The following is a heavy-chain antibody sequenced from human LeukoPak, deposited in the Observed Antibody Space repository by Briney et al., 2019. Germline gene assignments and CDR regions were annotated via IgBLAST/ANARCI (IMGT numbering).Heavy chain of an antibody. CDR2: IKSKTDGGTT. CDR3: TTSFGDSTDFDY. J-gene: IGHJ4*02. D-gene: IGHD3-22*01. Sequence: GGSLRLSCAASGFTFSNAWMSWVRQAPGKGLEWVGRIKSKTDGGTTDYAAPVKGRFTISRDDSKNTLYLQMNSLKTEDTAVYYCTTSFGDSTDFDYWGQGTLVTVSS. V-gene: IGHV3-15*01. CDR1: GFTFSNAW.